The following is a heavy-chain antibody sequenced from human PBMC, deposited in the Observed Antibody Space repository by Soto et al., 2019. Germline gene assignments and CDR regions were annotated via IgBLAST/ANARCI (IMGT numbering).Heavy chain of an antibody. CDR1: GGSISSYY. CDR2: VHHSWGS. D-gene: IGHD3-10*01. Sequence: XVQLQESGXXXXKPSETLSLSCTVSGGSISSYYWSWFRQSPGKRMEWIGYVHHSWGSSYNPSLQSRVAISLDTSKSQFSLKVTSVTATDTAVYYCARQGFGPLHGLVDVWGQGTTVTVSS. CDR3: ARQGFGPLHGLVDV. J-gene: IGHJ6*02. V-gene: IGHV4-59*08.